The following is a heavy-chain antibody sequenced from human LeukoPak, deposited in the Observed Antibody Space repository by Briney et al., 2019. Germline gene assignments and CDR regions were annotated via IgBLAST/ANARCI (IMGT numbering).Heavy chain of an antibody. D-gene: IGHD5-18*01. CDR3: ARDGAPYSYGVRFYYGMDV. V-gene: IGHV3-7*01. J-gene: IGHJ6*02. CDR1: GFSFEAYG. Sequence: GGSLRLSCAASGFSFEAYGMHWVRRAHGKGLEWLANIKQDGSEKYYVDSVKGRFTISRDNAKNSLYLQMNSLRAEDTAVYYCARDGAPYSYGVRFYYGMDVWGQGTTVTVSS. CDR2: IKQDGSEK.